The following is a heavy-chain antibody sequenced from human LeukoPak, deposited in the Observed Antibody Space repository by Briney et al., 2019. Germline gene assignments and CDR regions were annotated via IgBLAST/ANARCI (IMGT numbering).Heavy chain of an antibody. Sequence: SETLSLTCAVYGGTLSGYYWSWIRQPPGKGLEWIGEIKESEKTNYNPSLKSRVTISIDTSKNQFSLKLSSVTAADTAVYYCAREGLRNVHNPLGYWGQGTLVTDSS. V-gene: IGHV4-34*01. CDR1: GGTLSGYY. J-gene: IGHJ4*02. CDR2: IKESEKT. CDR3: AREGLRNVHNPLGY. D-gene: IGHD5-24*01.